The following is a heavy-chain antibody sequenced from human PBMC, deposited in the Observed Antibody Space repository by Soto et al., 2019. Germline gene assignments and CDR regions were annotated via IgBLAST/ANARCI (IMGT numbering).Heavy chain of an antibody. V-gene: IGHV3-23*01. J-gene: IGHJ3*01. D-gene: IGHD3-3*01. CDR2: ISASGGST. CDR3: AREMKGSWSALQF. Sequence: SCVGSGFTFSNYAFNWVRQAPGKGLEWVSFISASGGSTHYADSVKGRFTVSRDDSKNTIYLQMNTLRAEDTAAYFCAREMKGSWSALQFWGHGTMVTVSS. CDR1: GFTFSNYA.